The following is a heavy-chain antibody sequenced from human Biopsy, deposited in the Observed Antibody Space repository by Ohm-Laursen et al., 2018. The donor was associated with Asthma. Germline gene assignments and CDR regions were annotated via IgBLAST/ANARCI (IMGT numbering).Heavy chain of an antibody. J-gene: IGHJ5*02. V-gene: IGHV1-18*04. CDR2: ISGYNGDP. Sequence: ASVKVSCKASGYTFSNYAISWVRQAPGQGLEWMGWISGYNGDPKFAKNVKGRLSLTTDTSTSTAYLELRSLTSDATAVYYCVRDKVVVVPGSKGPTDWFDPWGQGTLVTVSS. CDR3: VRDKVVVVPGSKGPTDWFDP. D-gene: IGHD2-15*01. CDR1: GYTFSNYA.